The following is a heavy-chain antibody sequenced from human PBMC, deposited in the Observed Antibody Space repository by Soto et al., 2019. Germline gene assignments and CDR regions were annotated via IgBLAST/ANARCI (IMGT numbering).Heavy chain of an antibody. CDR2: IRSKPYGAST. D-gene: IGHD3-10*01. J-gene: IGHJ1*01. V-gene: IGHV3-49*04. Sequence: GGSLRLSCSGSGFSFRDYAITWVRQDPGEGREWVGCIRSKPYGASTGYAASQKGRFIFSRDDSESIAYLQMDSLKTEDTAVYYCTRDPSRSDRGSKYYPYYYQFWGQGTLVTVSS. CDR1: GFSFRDYA. CDR3: TRDPSRSDRGSKYYPYYYQF.